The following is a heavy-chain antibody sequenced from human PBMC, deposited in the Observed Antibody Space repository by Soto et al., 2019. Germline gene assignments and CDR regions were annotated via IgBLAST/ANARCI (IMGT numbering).Heavy chain of an antibody. Sequence: GAPVKVSCKSSGGSFSSYTISWARQAPGQGLEWMGRIIPILGIANYAQKFQGRVTITADKSTSTAYMELSSLRSEDTAVYYCARDLKAYCGGDCYSGYFQHWGQGTLVTSPQ. D-gene: IGHD2-21*02. CDR2: IIPILGIA. V-gene: IGHV1-69*02. CDR1: GGSFSSYT. J-gene: IGHJ1*01. CDR3: ARDLKAYCGGDCYSGYFQH.